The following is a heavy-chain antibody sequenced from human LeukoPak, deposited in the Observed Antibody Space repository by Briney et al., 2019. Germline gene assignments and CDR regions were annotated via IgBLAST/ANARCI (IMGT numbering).Heavy chain of an antibody. D-gene: IGHD1-26*01. CDR1: GFTFSSYE. CDR2: ISSSSSYI. J-gene: IGHJ3*02. V-gene: IGHV3-21*01. CDR3: ARDTWELLSHAFDI. Sequence: GGSLRLSCAASGFTFSSYEMNWVRQAPGKGLEWVSSISSSSSYIYYADSVKGRFTISRDNAKNSLYLQMNSLRAEDTAVYYCARDTWELLSHAFDIWGQGTMVTVSS.